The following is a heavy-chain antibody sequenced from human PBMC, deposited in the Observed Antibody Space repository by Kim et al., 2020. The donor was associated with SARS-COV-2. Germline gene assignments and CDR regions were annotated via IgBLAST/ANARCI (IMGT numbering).Heavy chain of an antibody. J-gene: IGHJ4*02. Sequence: GGSLRLSCAASGFTFSSYSMNWVRQAPGKGLEWVSSISSSSSYIYYADSVKGRFTISRDNAKNSLYLQMNSLRAEDTAVYYCANGIVEMATIVHGFDYWGQGTLVTVSS. CDR3: ANGIVEMATIVHGFDY. CDR2: ISSSSSYI. CDR1: GFTFSSYS. D-gene: IGHD3-22*01. V-gene: IGHV3-21*01.